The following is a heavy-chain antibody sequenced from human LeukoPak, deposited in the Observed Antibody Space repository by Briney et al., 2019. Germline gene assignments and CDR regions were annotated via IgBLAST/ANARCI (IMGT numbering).Heavy chain of an antibody. D-gene: IGHD3-22*01. J-gene: IGHJ4*02. Sequence: GASVKVSCKASGGTFSSYAISWVRQAPGQGLEWMGGIIPIFGTANYAQKFQGRVTITADESTSTAYMELSSLRSEDTAVYYCARDGEYDSSGYYLGGYFYWGQGTLVTVSS. V-gene: IGHV1-69*13. CDR1: GGTFSSYA. CDR3: ARDGEYDSSGYYLGGYFY. CDR2: IIPIFGTA.